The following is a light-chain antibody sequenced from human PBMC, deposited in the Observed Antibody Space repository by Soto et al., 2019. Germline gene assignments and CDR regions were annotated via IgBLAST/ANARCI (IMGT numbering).Light chain of an antibody. CDR2: EAS. CDR1: QSLSTRS. CDR3: QQYGRSGG. J-gene: IGKJ1*01. V-gene: IGKV3-20*01. Sequence: EIVLTQSPGTLSLSPGERLTLSCRASQSLSTRSLAWYQQKPGQAPSLLIYEASTRAPGTPDRFSGSGSGTDFTLTVSRLEPEDFAVYYCQQYGRSGGFGQGTKVDIK.